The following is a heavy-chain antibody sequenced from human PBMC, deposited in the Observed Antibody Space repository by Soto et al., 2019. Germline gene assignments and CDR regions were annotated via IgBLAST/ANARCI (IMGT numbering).Heavy chain of an antibody. CDR3: AMVDNYVTPTPQDV. J-gene: IGHJ6*02. D-gene: IGHD3-16*01. Sequence: SETLSLTCTVSGGSVSSGSYYWSWIRQPPGKGLEWIGYIYYSGSTNYNPSLKSRVTISVDTSKNQFSLKLSSVTAADTAVYYCAMVDNYVTPTPQDVWGQGTTVTVSS. V-gene: IGHV4-61*01. CDR2: IYYSGST. CDR1: GGSVSSGSYY.